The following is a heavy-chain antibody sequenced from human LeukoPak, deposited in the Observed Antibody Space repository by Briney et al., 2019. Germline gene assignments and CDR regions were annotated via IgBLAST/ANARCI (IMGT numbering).Heavy chain of an antibody. J-gene: IGHJ4*02. V-gene: IGHV4-39*07. Sequence: PSETLSLTCTVSGGSISSSSYYWGWIRQPPGKGLEWIGSIYYSGCTYYNPSLKSRVTISVDTSKNQFSLKLSSVTAADTAVYYCARDRRDTMIVVDYWGQGTLVTVSS. CDR2: IYYSGCT. CDR3: ARDRRDTMIVVDY. CDR1: GGSISSSSYY. D-gene: IGHD3-22*01.